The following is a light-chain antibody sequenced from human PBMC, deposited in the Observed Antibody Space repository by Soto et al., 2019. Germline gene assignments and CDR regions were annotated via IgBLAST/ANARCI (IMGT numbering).Light chain of an antibody. Sequence: EIVMKQSPATLSVVQGERATLSCRASQSVSSNLAWYQHKPGQAPRLLTYGASTRATGIPARFSGSGSGTEFTLTISSLQPEDFAVYYCQQYYNWPRTFGQGTKVDNK. V-gene: IGKV3-15*01. CDR2: GAS. CDR3: QQYYNWPRT. CDR1: QSVSSN. J-gene: IGKJ1*01.